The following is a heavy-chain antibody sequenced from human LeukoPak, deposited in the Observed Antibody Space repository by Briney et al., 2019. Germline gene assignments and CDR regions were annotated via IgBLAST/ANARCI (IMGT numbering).Heavy chain of an antibody. CDR3: ARDGNYYGSGSYGWFDP. J-gene: IGHJ5*02. D-gene: IGHD3-10*01. V-gene: IGHV4-34*01. CDR1: GGSFSGYY. CDR2: INHSGST. Sequence: SETLSLTCAVHGGSFSGYYWSWIRQPPGKGLEWIGEINHSGSTNYNPSLKSRVTISVDTPKNQFSLKLSSVTAADTAVYYCARDGNYYGSGSYGWFDPWGQGTLVTVSS.